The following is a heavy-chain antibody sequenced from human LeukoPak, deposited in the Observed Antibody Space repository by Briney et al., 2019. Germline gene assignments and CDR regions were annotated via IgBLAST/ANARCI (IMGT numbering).Heavy chain of an antibody. Sequence: SETLSLTCAVSGYSISSGYYWGWIRQPPGKGLEWIGSIYHSGSTYYNPSLKSRVTISVDTSKNQFSLKLSSVTAADTAVYYCARGLYYYDSSGYLYYFDYWGQGTLVTVSS. J-gene: IGHJ4*02. CDR1: GYSISSGYY. V-gene: IGHV4-38-2*01. CDR2: IYHSGST. D-gene: IGHD3-22*01. CDR3: ARGLYYYDSSGYLYYFDY.